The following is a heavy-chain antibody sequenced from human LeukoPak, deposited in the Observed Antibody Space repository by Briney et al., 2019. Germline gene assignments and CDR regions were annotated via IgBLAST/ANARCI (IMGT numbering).Heavy chain of an antibody. J-gene: IGHJ6*03. D-gene: IGHD3-16*01. Sequence: GGSLRLSCAASGFRFSDYTMSWVRQAPGKGLEWVSSITSSSSYIYDADSVKGRFTISRDNAKNSLYLQMNSLRAEDTAVYYCARAFGARGPAFGESVSSVRYYYYYMDVWGKGTTVTVSS. CDR3: ARAFGARGPAFGESVSSVRYYYYYMDV. CDR2: ITSSSSYI. CDR1: GFRFSDYT. V-gene: IGHV3-21*01.